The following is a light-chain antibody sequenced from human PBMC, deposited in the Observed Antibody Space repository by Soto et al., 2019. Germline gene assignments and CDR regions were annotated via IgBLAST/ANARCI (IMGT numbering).Light chain of an antibody. CDR1: QSVSYISNNKNH. Sequence: DIVMTQSPDSLARSLGERATINCKYSQSVSYISNNKNHLAWYQQKPGQPPKLVIYWEDTRESGVRDRFSGSGSGTDFTLTISSLQAEEVAVYDCYQYFSTQLTVGGGTK. V-gene: IGKV4-1*01. CDR3: YQYFSTQLT. J-gene: IGKJ4*01. CDR2: WED.